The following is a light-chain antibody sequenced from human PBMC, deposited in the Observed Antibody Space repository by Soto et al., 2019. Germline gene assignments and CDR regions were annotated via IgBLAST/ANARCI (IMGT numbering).Light chain of an antibody. CDR2: KAS. CDR1: QSISSW. Sequence: DIQMTQSPSTLSASVGDRVTITCRASQSISSWLAWYQQKPGKAPILLIYKASSLESGVPSRFSGSGSGTEFTLTISSLQPDDFATYYCQQYDSYSPTFGQWTKVEIK. V-gene: IGKV1-5*03. CDR3: QQYDSYSPT. J-gene: IGKJ1*01.